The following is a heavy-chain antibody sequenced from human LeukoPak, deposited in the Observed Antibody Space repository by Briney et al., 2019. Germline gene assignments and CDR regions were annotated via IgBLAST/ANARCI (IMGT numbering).Heavy chain of an antibody. CDR3: ARGSPMVRGVTGAFDF. D-gene: IGHD3-10*01. V-gene: IGHV4-61*02. CDR2: IYTTGST. J-gene: IGHJ3*01. CDR1: GGSISSGSYY. Sequence: SETLSLTCIVSGGSISSGSYYWSWIRQPAGKGLEWIGRIYTTGSTNYNPPLKSRVTISVDTSKNQFSLNLGSVTAADTAVYYCARGSPMVRGVTGAFDFWGQGTMVTVSS.